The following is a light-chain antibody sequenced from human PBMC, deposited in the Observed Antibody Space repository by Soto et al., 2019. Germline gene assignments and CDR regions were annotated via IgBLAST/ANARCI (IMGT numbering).Light chain of an antibody. Sequence: EIVLTQSPATLSLSPGERATLSCRASQSVSSYLAWYQQKPGQAPRLLIYDASNRATGLPARFSGSGSGTDFPLTISSLGPEDFAVYYCQQRSNWPPTWTFGQGTKVEIK. CDR3: QQRSNWPPTWT. CDR2: DAS. V-gene: IGKV3-11*01. J-gene: IGKJ1*01. CDR1: QSVSSY.